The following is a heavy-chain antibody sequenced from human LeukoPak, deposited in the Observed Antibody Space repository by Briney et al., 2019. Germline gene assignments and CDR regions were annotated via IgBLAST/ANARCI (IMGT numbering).Heavy chain of an antibody. CDR2: FSYTGSS. Sequence: SETLSLTCTVSGDSISSYYWSWIRQPPGKGLEWIGYFSYTGSSNYNSSPESRVTMSVYSSKNHFSLKLSSVSAADTAVYYCARDRHGSENHDAFDVWGQGTVVTVSS. CDR3: ARDRHGSENHDAFDV. D-gene: IGHD3-10*01. J-gene: IGHJ3*01. CDR1: GDSISSYY. V-gene: IGHV4-59*01.